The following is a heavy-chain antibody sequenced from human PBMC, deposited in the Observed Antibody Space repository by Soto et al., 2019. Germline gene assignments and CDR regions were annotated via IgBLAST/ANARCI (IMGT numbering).Heavy chain of an antibody. D-gene: IGHD3-22*01. V-gene: IGHV1-69*01. J-gene: IGHJ4*02. CDR1: VGTFSSYA. CDR2: IIPIFGTA. Sequence: QVQLVQSGAEVKKPGSSVKVSCKASVGTFSSYAISWVRQAPGQGLEWMGGIIPIFGTANYAQKFQGRVTITADESTSTAYMELSSLRSEDTAVYYCARGFDYYYDSSGYPFDYWGQGTLVTVSS. CDR3: ARGFDYYYDSSGYPFDY.